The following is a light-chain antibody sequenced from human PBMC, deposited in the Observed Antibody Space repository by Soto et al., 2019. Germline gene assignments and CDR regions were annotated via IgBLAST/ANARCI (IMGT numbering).Light chain of an antibody. Sequence: EIVLTQSPGTLSLSPGERATLSCRASHSVTSRYLAWYQQKPGQAPRLLIYGASNRPTGIPDRFSGSGSGTDFTLTISRLEPEDFAVYYCQQYGSFKRTFGQGTKVEIK. CDR3: QQYGSFKRT. CDR1: HSVTSRY. V-gene: IGKV3-20*01. J-gene: IGKJ1*01. CDR2: GAS.